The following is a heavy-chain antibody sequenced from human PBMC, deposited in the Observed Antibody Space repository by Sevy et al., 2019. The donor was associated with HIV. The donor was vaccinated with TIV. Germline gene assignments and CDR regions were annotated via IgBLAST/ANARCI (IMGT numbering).Heavy chain of an antibody. J-gene: IGHJ6*02. V-gene: IGHV5-51*01. Sequence: GESLKISCKGSGYSFSTYWIAWVRQMPGKGLELMGLIFPGDSDTRYSPSFQGLVTISADKSIRTSYLQWNSLKASDTATYYCARRGIQLRGSDYFYYGLDVWGQGTTVTVSS. D-gene: IGHD1-1*01. CDR1: GYSFSTYW. CDR2: IFPGDSDT. CDR3: ARRGIQLRGSDYFYYGLDV.